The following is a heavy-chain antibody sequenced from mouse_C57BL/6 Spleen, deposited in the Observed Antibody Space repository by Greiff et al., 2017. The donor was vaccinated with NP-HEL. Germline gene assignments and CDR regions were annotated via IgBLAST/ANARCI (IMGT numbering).Heavy chain of an antibody. CDR2: SRNKANDYTT. V-gene: IGHV7-1*01. CDR3: ARSLGYYYAMDY. CDR1: GFTFSDFY. J-gene: IGHJ4*01. D-gene: IGHD2-2*01. Sequence: EVKLMESGGGLVQSGRSLRLSCATSGFTFSDFYMEWVRQAPGKGLEWIAASRNKANDYTTEYSASVKGRFIVSRDTSQSILYLQMNALRAEDTAIYYCARSLGYYYAMDYWGQGTSVTVSS.